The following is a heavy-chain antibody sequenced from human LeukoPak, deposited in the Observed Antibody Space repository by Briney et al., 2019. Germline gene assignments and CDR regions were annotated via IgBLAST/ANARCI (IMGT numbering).Heavy chain of an antibody. CDR1: GGSISSYY. J-gene: IGHJ5*02. CDR2: IYYSGST. V-gene: IGHV4-59*08. Sequence: SETLSLTCTVSGGSISSYYWSWIRQPPGKGLEWIGYIYYSGSTNYNPSLKSRVTISADTSKNQFSLKLSSVTAADTAVYYCARRITGTTSKGWFDPWGQGTLVTVSS. CDR3: ARRITGTTSKGWFDP. D-gene: IGHD1-20*01.